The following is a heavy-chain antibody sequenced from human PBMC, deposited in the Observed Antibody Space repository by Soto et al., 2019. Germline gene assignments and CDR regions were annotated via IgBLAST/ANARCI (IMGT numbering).Heavy chain of an antibody. D-gene: IGHD6-13*01. CDR1: GFTFSSYA. V-gene: IGHV3-30-3*01. CDR3: ARGSIAAAANWFDP. CDR2: ISYDGSNK. J-gene: IGHJ5*02. Sequence: LRLSCAASGFTFSSYAMHWVRQAPGKGLEWVAVISYDGSNKYYADSVKGRFTISRDNSKNTLYLQMNSLRAEDTAVYYCARGSIAAAANWFDPWGQGTLVTVSS.